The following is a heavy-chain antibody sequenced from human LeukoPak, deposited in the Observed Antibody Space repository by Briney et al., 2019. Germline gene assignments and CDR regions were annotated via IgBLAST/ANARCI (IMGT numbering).Heavy chain of an antibody. J-gene: IGHJ5*02. CDR2: ISNDGGGT. D-gene: IGHD3-22*01. V-gene: IGHV3-23*01. CDR1: GFIFNNYG. CDR3: AKGSSGYFADL. Sequence: GGSLRLSCAASGFIFNNYGLIRVRQAPGKGLEWVSAISNDGGGTQYADFVEGRFTISRDNSKNTLFLQMSSLRAEDTALYYCAKGSSGYFADLWGQGTLVTASS.